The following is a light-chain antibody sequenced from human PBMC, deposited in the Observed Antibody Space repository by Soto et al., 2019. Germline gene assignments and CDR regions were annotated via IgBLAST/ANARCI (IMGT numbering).Light chain of an antibody. CDR3: LLYYGETVV. CDR1: TGAVTSGYY. V-gene: IGLV7-43*01. CDR2: RTN. J-gene: IGLJ2*01. Sequence: QAVVTQEPSLTVSPGGTVTLTCASSTGAVTSGYYPNWFQQKPGQTPRPLIYRTNNKHSWTPARFSGSLLGGKAALTLSTVQPEDEADYYCLLYYGETVVLGGGTKVTVL.